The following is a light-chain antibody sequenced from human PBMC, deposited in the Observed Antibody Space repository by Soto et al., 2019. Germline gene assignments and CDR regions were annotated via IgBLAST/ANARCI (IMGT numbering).Light chain of an antibody. CDR3: HQYDNWPKT. CDR2: GAS. CDR1: QSVSSN. J-gene: IGKJ5*01. Sequence: EVVVTQSPATLSVSPGERATLSCRASQSVSSNLAWYQQKPGQAPRLLIYGASTRATGIPARFSGSGSGTEFTLTISSLQPEDFAVYYCHQYDNWPKTFGQGTRLEIK. V-gene: IGKV3-15*01.